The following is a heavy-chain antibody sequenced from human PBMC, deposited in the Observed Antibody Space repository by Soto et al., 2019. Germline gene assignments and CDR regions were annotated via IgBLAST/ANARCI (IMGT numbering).Heavy chain of an antibody. CDR1: GYTFTSYA. J-gene: IGHJ4*02. D-gene: IGHD5-18*01. CDR2: INAGNGNT. Sequence: ASVKVSCKASGYTFTSYAMHWVRQAPGQRLEWLGWINAGNGNTKYSQKFQGRVTITRDTSASTAYMELSSLRSEDTAVYYCARTARPGTAMVNYWGQGTLVTVSS. V-gene: IGHV1-3*01. CDR3: ARTARPGTAMVNY.